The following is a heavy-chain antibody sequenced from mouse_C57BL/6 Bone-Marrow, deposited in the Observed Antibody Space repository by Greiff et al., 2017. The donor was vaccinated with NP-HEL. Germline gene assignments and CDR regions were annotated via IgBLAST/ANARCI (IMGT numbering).Heavy chain of an antibody. CDR2: IYPRSGNT. J-gene: IGHJ3*01. Sequence: QVQLQQSGAELARPGASVKLSCKASGYTFTSYGISWVKQRTGQGLEWIGEIYPRSGNTYYNEKFKGKATLTADKSSSTAYMELRSLTSEDSAVYFCATCCGSSYRAWFAYWGQGTLVTVSA. V-gene: IGHV1-81*01. D-gene: IGHD1-1*01. CDR1: GYTFTSYG. CDR3: ATCCGSSYRAWFAY.